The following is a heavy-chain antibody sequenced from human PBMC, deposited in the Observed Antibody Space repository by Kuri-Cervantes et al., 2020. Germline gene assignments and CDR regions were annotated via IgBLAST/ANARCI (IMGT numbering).Heavy chain of an antibody. CDR1: GYTFTGYY. D-gene: IGHD5-12*01. Sequence: ASVKVSCKASGYTFTGYYMHWVRQARGRGLEWMGWINPNSGDTSYAQKFQGRVTITRDTSASTAYMELSSLRSEDTAVYYCARGLSGPYYFDYWGQGTLVTVSS. CDR2: INPNSGDT. V-gene: IGHV1-2*02. J-gene: IGHJ4*02. CDR3: ARGLSGPYYFDY.